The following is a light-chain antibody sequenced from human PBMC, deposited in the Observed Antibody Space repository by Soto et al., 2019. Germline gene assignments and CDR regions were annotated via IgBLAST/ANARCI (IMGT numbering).Light chain of an antibody. V-gene: IGLV7-43*01. CDR2: NTD. CDR3: LLYHGGVYG. CDR1: SGAVTSGSY. J-gene: IGLJ1*01. Sequence: QAVVTQEPSLTVSPGGTVTLTCASSSGAVTSGSYPTWFQQKPGQTPRPLIYNTDNKHSWTPARFSGSLLGGQAALTLSGARPEDEAEYPCLLYHGGVYGFGAGTKLTVL.